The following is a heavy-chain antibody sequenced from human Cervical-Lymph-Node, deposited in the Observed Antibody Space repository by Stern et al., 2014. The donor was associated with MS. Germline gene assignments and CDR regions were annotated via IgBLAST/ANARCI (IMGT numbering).Heavy chain of an antibody. V-gene: IGHV5-51*03. J-gene: IGHJ4*02. CDR3: ARVLGGSGSWIDY. Sequence: EVQLVQSGAEVKKPGESLKISCKGSGYIFTGHWIGWVRQMPGKGLEWIGFIFPGDSDTPYSPSFQGRVTISADNSISTAYLQWSSLKASDTAMYYCARVLGGSGSWIDYWGQGTLVNVSS. CDR2: IFPGDSDT. D-gene: IGHD6-13*01. CDR1: GYIFTGHW.